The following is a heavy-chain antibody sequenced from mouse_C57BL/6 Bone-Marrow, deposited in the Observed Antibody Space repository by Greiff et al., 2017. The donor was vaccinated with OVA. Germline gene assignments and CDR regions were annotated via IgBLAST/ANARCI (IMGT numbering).Heavy chain of an antibody. J-gene: IGHJ4*01. CDR1: GFSLTSYG. V-gene: IGHV2-9*01. CDR2: IWGGGST. CDR3: ALRLWFYAMDY. D-gene: IGHD2-2*01. Sequence: VHLVESGPGLVAPSQSVSITCTVSGFSLTSYGVDWVRQPPGKGLEWMGVIWGGGSTNYNSALMSRQSISKDTSKSQVFLKMNSLQTDGTAMYYCALRLWFYAMDYWGQGTSVTVSA.